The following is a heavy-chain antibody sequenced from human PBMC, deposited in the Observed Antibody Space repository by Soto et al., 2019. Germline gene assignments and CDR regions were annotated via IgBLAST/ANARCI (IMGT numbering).Heavy chain of an antibody. CDR2: LSWNSGSI. D-gene: IGHD3-22*01. Sequence: EVQLVESGGGLVQPGRSLRLSCAASGFTFDDYAMHWVRQAPGKGLEWVSGLSWNSGSIAYADSVKGRFTISRDNAKNSLYLQINNLRAEDTALYYCAKSRSSSGYYADAFDIWGQGTMVTVSS. CDR3: AKSRSSSGYYADAFDI. J-gene: IGHJ3*02. CDR1: GFTFDDYA. V-gene: IGHV3-9*01.